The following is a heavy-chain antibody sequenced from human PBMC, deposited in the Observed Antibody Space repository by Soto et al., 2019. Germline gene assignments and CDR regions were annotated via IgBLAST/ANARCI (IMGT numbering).Heavy chain of an antibody. CDR1: GFTFDDYA. CDR2: ISWNSGSI. V-gene: IGHV3-9*01. D-gene: IGHD2-15*01. CDR3: ATDHRASLAAAGSMYGSNVIGG. J-gene: IGHJ6*01. Sequence: GGSLRLSCAASGFTFDDYAMHWVRQAPGKGLEWVSGISWNSGSIGYADSVKGRFTISRDNAKNSLYLQMNSLRAEDTALYYCATDHRASLAAAGSMYGSNVIGGWGPGPT.